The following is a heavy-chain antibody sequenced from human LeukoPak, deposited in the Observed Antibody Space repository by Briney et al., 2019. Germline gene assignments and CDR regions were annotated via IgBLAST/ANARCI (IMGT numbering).Heavy chain of an antibody. V-gene: IGHV1-18*01. D-gene: IGHD3-9*01. CDR2: INAYNGNT. CDR3: ARVGDYDILTGYYPDRSRHFDY. Sequence: ASVKVSCKASGYTITSYGISWVRQPHGQGLEWMGWINAYNGNTNYAQKLQGRVTMTTDTSTSTAYMELRSLRSDDTAVYYCARVGDYDILTGYYPDRSRHFDYWGQGTLVTVSS. J-gene: IGHJ4*02. CDR1: GYTITSYG.